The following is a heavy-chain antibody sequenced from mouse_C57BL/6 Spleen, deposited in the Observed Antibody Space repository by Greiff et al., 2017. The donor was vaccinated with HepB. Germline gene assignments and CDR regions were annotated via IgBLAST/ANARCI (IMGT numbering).Heavy chain of an antibody. J-gene: IGHJ2*01. CDR1: GFNIKDDY. D-gene: IGHD6-1*01. Sequence: VQLKQSGAELVRPGASVKLSCTASGFNIKDDYMHWVKQRPEQGLEWIGWIDPENGDTEYASKFQGKATITADTSSNTAYLQLSSLTSEDTAVYYCTTKDSPFDYWGQGTTLTVSS. CDR2: IDPENGDT. V-gene: IGHV14-4*01. CDR3: TTKDSPFDY.